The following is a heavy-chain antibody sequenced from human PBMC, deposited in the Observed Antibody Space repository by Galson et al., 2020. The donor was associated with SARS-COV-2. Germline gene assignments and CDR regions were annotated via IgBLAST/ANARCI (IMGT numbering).Heavy chain of an antibody. CDR2: IYYSGST. V-gene: IGHV4-39*07. J-gene: IGHJ5*02. Sequence: SETLSLTCTVSGGSISSSSYYWGWIRQPPGKGLEWIVSIYYSGSTYYNPSLKCRVTISVDTSKNQFSLKLSSVTAADTAVYYCARELGGSIDFGQKIFGVGTLLNWFDPWGQGTLVTVCS. CDR1: GGSISSSSYY. D-gene: IGHD3-3*01. CDR3: ARELGGSIDFGQKIFGVGTLLNWFDP.